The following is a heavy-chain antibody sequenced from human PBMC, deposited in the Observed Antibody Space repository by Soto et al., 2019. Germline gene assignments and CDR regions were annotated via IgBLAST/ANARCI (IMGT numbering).Heavy chain of an antibody. CDR3: ARNRYGGYDFDY. D-gene: IGHD5-12*01. CDR1: SGSITSSNW. J-gene: IGHJ4*02. CDR2: VSHSGST. V-gene: IGHV4-4*02. Sequence: QVQLQESGPGLVKPSGTLSLTCAVSSGSITSSNWWSWVRQPPGKGLEWIGEVSHSGSTHYIPSLKSRVTISVDEARNKYSLRLSSVTAADTAVYYCARNRYGGYDFDYWGQGTLVTVSS.